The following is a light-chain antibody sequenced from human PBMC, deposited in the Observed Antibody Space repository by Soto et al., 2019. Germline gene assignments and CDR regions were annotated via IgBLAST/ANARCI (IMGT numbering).Light chain of an antibody. CDR3: QQYAGSPST. V-gene: IGKV3-20*01. J-gene: IGKJ1*01. Sequence: EIVLTQSPGTLSLSPGERATLSCRASQSVINSYLAWYQQKPGQGPRLLIYGASSRATGIPDRFSGSGSGTDFTLTISRLEPEDFAVYYCQQYAGSPSTFGQGTKVEI. CDR1: QSVINSY. CDR2: GAS.